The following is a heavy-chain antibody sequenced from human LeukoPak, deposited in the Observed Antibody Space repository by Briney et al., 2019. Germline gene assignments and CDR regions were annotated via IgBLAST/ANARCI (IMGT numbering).Heavy chain of an antibody. J-gene: IGHJ4*02. CDR3: ASRRDGYNYLDS. CDR2: IYPGDSDT. D-gene: IGHD5-24*01. CDR1: GYSFSSYW. Sequence: HGESLKISCKGSGYSFSSYWIGWVRQMPGKGLEWMGNIYPGDSDTRYSPSFQGQVTISADKSISTAYLQWSSLRASDTAMYYCASRRDGYNYLDSWGQGTLVTVSS. V-gene: IGHV5-51*01.